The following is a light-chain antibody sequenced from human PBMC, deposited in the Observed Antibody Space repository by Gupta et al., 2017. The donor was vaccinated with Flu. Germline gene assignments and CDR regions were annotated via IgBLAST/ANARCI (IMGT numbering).Light chain of an antibody. CDR3: SSYTSISTFYV. Sequence: QSALPPPASVSGSPDPSTTISCTGTSSDVGRSDAVAWYQQHPGEDPNLLIYDVSNRPSGVSSRFSGSKSGNTASLTISGVQAEDETDYYCSSYTSISTFYVFGTGTKVTVL. V-gene: IGLV2-14*01. CDR1: SSDVGRSDA. J-gene: IGLJ1*01. CDR2: DVS.